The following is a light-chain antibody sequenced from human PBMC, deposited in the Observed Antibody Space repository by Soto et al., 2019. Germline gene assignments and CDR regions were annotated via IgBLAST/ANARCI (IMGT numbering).Light chain of an antibody. Sequence: EIVMTQSPATLSVSPGEGATLSCRASQSVSTNLAWYQQKPGQAPRLLIYDASTRATGIPARFSGSGSGTEFTLTISSLQSEDFAVYYYQQYNNRPPYTFGQGTKLEIK. CDR2: DAS. J-gene: IGKJ2*01. CDR1: QSVSTN. CDR3: QQYNNRPPYT. V-gene: IGKV3-15*01.